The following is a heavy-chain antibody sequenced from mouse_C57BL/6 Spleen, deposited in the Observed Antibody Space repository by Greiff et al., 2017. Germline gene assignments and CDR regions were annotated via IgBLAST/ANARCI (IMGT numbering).Heavy chain of an antibody. CDR1: GYTFTSYW. CDR3: ARGYDYADY. Sequence: VQLQQPGAELVKPGASVKLSCKASGYTFTSYWMQWVKQRPGQGLEWIGEIDPSDSYTNYNQKFKGKATLTVDTSSSTAYMQLSSLTSEDSAVYYCARGYDYADYWGQGATLTVSS. V-gene: IGHV1-50*01. CDR2: IDPSDSYT. D-gene: IGHD2-4*01. J-gene: IGHJ2*01.